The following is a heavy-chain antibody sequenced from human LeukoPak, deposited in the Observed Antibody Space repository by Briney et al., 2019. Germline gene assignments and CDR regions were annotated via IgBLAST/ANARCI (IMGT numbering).Heavy chain of an antibody. CDR1: GFTFSRYW. V-gene: IGHV3-7*05. D-gene: IGHD6-13*01. CDR3: ARQRGNSCLDC. CDR2: IKQDGSEK. Sequence: GGSLKLSCAASGFTFSRYWMHWVRQAPGKGLEWVANIKQDGSEKYYVDSVKGRFTISRDNAKNSLYLQMNSLRAEDTAVYYCARQRGNSCLDCWGQGTLVTVSS. J-gene: IGHJ4*02.